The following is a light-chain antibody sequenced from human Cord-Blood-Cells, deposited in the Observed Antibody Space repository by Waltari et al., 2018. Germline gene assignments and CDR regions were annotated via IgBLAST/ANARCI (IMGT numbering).Light chain of an antibody. CDR2: EGS. Sequence: QSALTHPASVYGSPGQSITISCTGTSSDVGSYNLVSWYQQHPGKAPKLMIYEGSKRPSGVSNRFSGSKSGNTASLTISGLQAEDEADYYCCSYAGSVVFGGGTKLTVL. J-gene: IGLJ2*01. CDR1: SSDVGSYNL. V-gene: IGLV2-23*01. CDR3: CSYAGSVV.